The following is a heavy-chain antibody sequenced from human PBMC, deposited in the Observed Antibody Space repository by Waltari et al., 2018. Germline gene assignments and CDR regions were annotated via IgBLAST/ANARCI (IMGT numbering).Heavy chain of an antibody. CDR3: TTEGGRTWPMY. Sequence: EVQLVESGGGLVKPGDSLRLSCVASGFTFANAWINWVRQAPGKGLDRDGRLTSKAEGGTTEYAAPVKGRYAISRDDSKDPSYLQMNSLKTEDTAMYFCTTEGGRTWPMYWGQGTLVTVSS. V-gene: IGHV3-15*01. CDR1: GFTFANAW. CDR2: LTSKAEGGTT. D-gene: IGHD2-2*01. J-gene: IGHJ4*02.